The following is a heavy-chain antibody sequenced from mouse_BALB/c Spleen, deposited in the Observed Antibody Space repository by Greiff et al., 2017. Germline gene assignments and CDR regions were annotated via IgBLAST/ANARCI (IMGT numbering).Heavy chain of an antibody. D-gene: IGHD2-4*01. CDR1: GYSITSDYA. CDR3: AREGITTFAY. V-gene: IGHV3-2*02. CDR2: ISYSGST. J-gene: IGHJ3*01. Sequence: EVKLQESGPGLVKPSQSLSLTCTVTGYSITSDYAWNWIRQFPGNKLEWMGYISYSGSTSYNPSLKSRISITRDTSKNQFFLQLNSVTTEDTATYYCAREGITTFAYWGQGTLVTVSA.